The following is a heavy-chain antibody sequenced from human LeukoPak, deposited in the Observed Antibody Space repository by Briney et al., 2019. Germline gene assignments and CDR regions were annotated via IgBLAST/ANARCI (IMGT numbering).Heavy chain of an antibody. D-gene: IGHD5-24*01. CDR3: AAGEVGQLFDY. V-gene: IGHV1-24*01. Sequence: ASVKVSCKVSGYTLSGLSMHWVRQAPGKGLEWMGGFDLEDGETIYVQKFQGRVTMTEDTSTDTAYMELSSLRSDDTAVYFCAAGEVGQLFDYWGQGTLVTVSS. J-gene: IGHJ4*02. CDR1: GYTLSGLS. CDR2: FDLEDGET.